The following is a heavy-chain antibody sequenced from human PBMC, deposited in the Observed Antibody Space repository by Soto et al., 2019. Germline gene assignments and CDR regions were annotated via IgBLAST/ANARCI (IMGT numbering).Heavy chain of an antibody. J-gene: IGHJ5*02. D-gene: IGHD5-12*01. CDR1: SGSIKSSGYY. V-gene: IGHV4-39*01. CDR2: IYYSGST. Sequence: QLQLLEPGPRLVKPSETLALTCSVSSGSIKSSGYYWGWIRQSPEKGLEWIGSIYYSGSTSFNPSLESRVSLSVDTSKNQFSLSLSAVTAADTALYFCARLGRGYNVYSGVSWGQGALVTVSS. CDR3: ARLGRGYNVYSGVS.